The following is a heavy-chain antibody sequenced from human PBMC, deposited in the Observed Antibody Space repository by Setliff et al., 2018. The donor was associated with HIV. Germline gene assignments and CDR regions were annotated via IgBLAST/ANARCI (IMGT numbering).Heavy chain of an antibody. D-gene: IGHD6-19*01. Sequence: TSETLSLTCAVYGGSFSDYYWSWIRQPPGKGLEWIGDINHSGSTNYNPSLKSRVTISLGTSKNQFSLKMTSVTAADTAVYYCATGITVAPDYWGQGSLVTVSS. V-gene: IGHV4-34*01. J-gene: IGHJ4*02. CDR2: INHSGST. CDR3: ATGITVAPDY. CDR1: GGSFSDYY.